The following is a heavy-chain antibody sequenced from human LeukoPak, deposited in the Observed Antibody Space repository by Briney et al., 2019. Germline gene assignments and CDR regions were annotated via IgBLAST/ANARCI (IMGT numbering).Heavy chain of an antibody. CDR3: ARMYYYDSSGYYRN. CDR2: ISAYNGNT. Sequence: GASVKVSCKASGYTFTSYGISWARQAPGQGLEWMGWISAYNGNTNYAQKLQGRVTMTTDTSTSTAYMELRSLRSDDTAVYYCARMYYYDSSGYYRNWGQGTLVTVSS. CDR1: GYTFTSYG. J-gene: IGHJ4*02. V-gene: IGHV1-18*01. D-gene: IGHD3-22*01.